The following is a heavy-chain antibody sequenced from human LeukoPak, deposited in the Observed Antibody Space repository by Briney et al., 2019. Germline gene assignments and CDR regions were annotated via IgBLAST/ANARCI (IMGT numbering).Heavy chain of an antibody. J-gene: IGHJ4*02. CDR3: ARPLARYSYGDEYYFDY. CDR1: GFTFSSYS. D-gene: IGHD5-18*01. CDR2: ISSSSSTI. Sequence: GGSLRLSCAASGFTFSSYSMNWVRQAPGKGLEWVSYISSSSSTIYYADSVKGRFTISRDNAKNSLYLQMNSLRDEDTAVYYCARPLARYSYGDEYYFDYWGQGTLVTVSS. V-gene: IGHV3-48*02.